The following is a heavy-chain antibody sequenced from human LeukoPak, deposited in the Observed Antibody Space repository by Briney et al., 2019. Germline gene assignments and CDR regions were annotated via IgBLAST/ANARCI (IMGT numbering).Heavy chain of an antibody. CDR1: GGSISTYY. CDR2: IYTSGST. Sequence: SETLSLTCTVSGGSISTYYWSWIRQPAGKGLEWIGRIYTSGSTNYNPSLKSRVTISVDRSKNQFSLKLSSVTAADTAVYYCARGEQLALFDYWGQGTLVTVSS. CDR3: ARGEQLALFDY. D-gene: IGHD6-6*01. V-gene: IGHV4-4*07. J-gene: IGHJ4*02.